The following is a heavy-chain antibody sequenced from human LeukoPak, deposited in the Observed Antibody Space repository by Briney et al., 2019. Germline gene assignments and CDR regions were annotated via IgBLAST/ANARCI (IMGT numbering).Heavy chain of an antibody. J-gene: IGHJ5*02. CDR3: ARGVITGTTNWFDP. CDR1: GYTFTGYY. CDR2: INPNSGGT. D-gene: IGHD1-7*01. V-gene: IGHV1-2*02. Sequence: ASVTVSCKASGYTFTGYYMHWVRQAPGQGLEGMGWINPNSGGTNYAQKFQGRVTMTRDTSISTAYMELSRLRSDDTAVYYCARGVITGTTNWFDPWGEGARVTVSS.